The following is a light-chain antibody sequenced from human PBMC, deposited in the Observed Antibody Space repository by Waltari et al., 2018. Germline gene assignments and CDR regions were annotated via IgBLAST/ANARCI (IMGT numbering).Light chain of an antibody. J-gene: IGKJ1*01. V-gene: IGKV2-30*02. CDR3: MQATQWPLT. CDR1: QSLVHSAGTTY. Sequence: DVVMTQSPPSLPVTLGQPATIPCRSRQSLVHSAGTTYLNWFQQRPGQSPRRLIYKVFNRDSGVPERFSGSGSGTDFTLTISRVEAEDVGTYYCMQATQWPLTFGQGTKVEIK. CDR2: KVF.